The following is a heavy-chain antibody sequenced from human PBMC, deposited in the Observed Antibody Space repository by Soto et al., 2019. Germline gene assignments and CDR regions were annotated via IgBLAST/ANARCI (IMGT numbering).Heavy chain of an antibody. D-gene: IGHD3-16*02. CDR1: GFTFSSYA. Sequence: GGSLRLSCAASGFTFSSYAMSWVRQAPGKGLEWVSAISGSGGSTYYADSVKGRFTISRDNSKNTLYLQMNSLRAEDTAVYYCAKGHLGELSLYQYDYWGQGTLVTVSS. V-gene: IGHV3-23*01. CDR2: ISGSGGST. CDR3: AKGHLGELSLYQYDY. J-gene: IGHJ4*02.